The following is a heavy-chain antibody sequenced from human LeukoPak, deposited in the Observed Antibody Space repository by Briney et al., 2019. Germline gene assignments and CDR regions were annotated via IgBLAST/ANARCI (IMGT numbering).Heavy chain of an antibody. CDR2: ICGSGGCT. CDR3: AKTTVGYSSGRYPGWPADC. Sequence: GGSLRLSCEASGFTFNTYAIYWVRQAPGKGLDWVSGICGSGGCTYYADSVKGRFTISRDNSKNTVYLQMNSLTADDTAVYYCAKTTVGYSSGRYPGWPADCWGREPWSPSPQ. V-gene: IGHV3-23*01. D-gene: IGHD6-19*01. J-gene: IGHJ4*02. CDR1: GFTFNTYA.